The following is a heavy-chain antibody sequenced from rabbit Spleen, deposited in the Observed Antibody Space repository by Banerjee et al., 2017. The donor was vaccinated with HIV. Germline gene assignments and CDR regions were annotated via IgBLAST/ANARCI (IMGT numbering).Heavy chain of an antibody. CDR2: IDSGSSGFT. Sequence: QSLEESGGDLVKPGASLTLTCTASGVSFTSNYYMCWVRQAPGKGLEWIACIDSGSSGFTYFASWAKGRFTISKTSSTTVTLQMTSLTAADTATYFCARVSETSGWGEDLWGPGTLVTVS. J-gene: IGHJ4*01. CDR1: GVSFTSNYY. V-gene: IGHV1S40*01. CDR3: ARVSETSGWGEDL. D-gene: IGHD4-1*01.